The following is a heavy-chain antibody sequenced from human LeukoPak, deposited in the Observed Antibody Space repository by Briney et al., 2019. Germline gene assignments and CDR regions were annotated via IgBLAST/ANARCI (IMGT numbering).Heavy chain of an antibody. Sequence: ASLKLSCKASGGTFSTYAISWVRQAPGQGLEWMGGIIPIFGTANYAQQFQGRVTFAADESTSTSYMVLTSLRSEDTGVYYCARDGWQLWARRDINWFGPWGQGTLVTVSS. CDR3: ARDGWQLWARRDINWFGP. J-gene: IGHJ5*02. CDR1: GGTFSTYA. D-gene: IGHD5-18*01. V-gene: IGHV1-69*13. CDR2: IIPIFGTA.